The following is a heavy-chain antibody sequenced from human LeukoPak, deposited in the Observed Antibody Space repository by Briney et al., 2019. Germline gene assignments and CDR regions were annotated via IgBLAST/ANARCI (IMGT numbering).Heavy chain of an antibody. CDR1: GGSFSGYY. Sequence: SETLSLTCAVYGGSFSGYYWSWIRQPPRKGLEWIGEINHSGSTNYNPSLKSRVTISVDTSKNQFSLKLSSVTAADTAVYYCARVMSRISCYQHWGQGTLVTVSS. D-gene: IGHD2-2*01. J-gene: IGHJ4*02. CDR2: INHSGST. CDR3: ARVMSRISCYQH. V-gene: IGHV4-34*01.